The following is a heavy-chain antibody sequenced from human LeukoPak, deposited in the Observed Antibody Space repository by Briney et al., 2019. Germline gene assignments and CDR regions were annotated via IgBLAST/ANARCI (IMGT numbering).Heavy chain of an antibody. CDR1: GGSISSDNYY. J-gene: IGHJ4*02. D-gene: IGHD6-13*01. CDR2: IYYSGST. V-gene: IGHV4-39*07. CDR3: AMTSTWSRYFDY. Sequence: MSSETLSLTCTVSGGSISSDNYYWGWIRQPPGKGLEWIGSIYYSGSTYYNPSLKGRVTISIDTSKNQFSLKLNSVTAADTAVYYCAMTSTWSRYFDYWGRGALITVSS.